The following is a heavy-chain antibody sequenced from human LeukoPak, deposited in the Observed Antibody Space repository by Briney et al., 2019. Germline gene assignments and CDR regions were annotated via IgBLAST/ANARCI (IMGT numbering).Heavy chain of an antibody. Sequence: GGSLRLSCTASGFTFGDYAMSWFRQAPGKGLEWVGFIRSKAYGGTTEYAASVKGRFTISRDDSKSIAYLQMNSLKTEDTAVYHCTRSTYYYDSSGYYYFDYWGQGTLVTVSS. CDR3: TRSTYYYDSSGYYYFDY. J-gene: IGHJ4*02. CDR1: GFTFGDYA. V-gene: IGHV3-49*03. CDR2: IRSKAYGGTT. D-gene: IGHD3-22*01.